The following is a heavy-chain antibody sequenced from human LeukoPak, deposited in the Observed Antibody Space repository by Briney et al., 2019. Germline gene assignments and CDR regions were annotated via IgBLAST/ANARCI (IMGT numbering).Heavy chain of an antibody. D-gene: IGHD3-10*01. CDR3: ASGDYYYYYGMDV. CDR1: GGSISSGGYS. V-gene: IGHV4-30-2*01. J-gene: IGHJ6*02. Sequence: PSETLSLTCAVSGGSISSGGYSWSWIRQPPGKGLEWIGYIYHSGSTYYNPSLKSRVTISVDRSKNQFSLKLSSVTAADTAVYYCASGDYYYYYGMDVWGQGTTVTVSS. CDR2: IYHSGST.